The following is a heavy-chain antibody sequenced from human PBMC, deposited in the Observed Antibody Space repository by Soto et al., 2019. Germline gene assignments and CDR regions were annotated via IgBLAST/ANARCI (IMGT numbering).Heavy chain of an antibody. V-gene: IGHV1-3*01. CDR2: INAGNGNT. CDR1: GYTFADYA. Sequence: GASVKVSCKTSGYTFADYAIHWVRQAPGQRLEWMGWINAGNGNTHYSQKFQGRVTITRDTSATTAYMELSSLRSEDTAVYYCARGIQLWFLADYWGQGTLVTVSS. J-gene: IGHJ4*02. CDR3: ARGIQLWFLADY. D-gene: IGHD5-18*01.